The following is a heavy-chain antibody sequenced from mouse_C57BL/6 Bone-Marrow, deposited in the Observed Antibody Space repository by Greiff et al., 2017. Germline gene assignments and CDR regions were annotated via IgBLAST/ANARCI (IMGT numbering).Heavy chain of an antibody. Sequence: QVQLQQSDAELVKPGASVKISCKVSGYTFTDHTIHWMKQRPEQGLEWIGYIYPRAGSTKYNEKFKGKATLTADNSSSTAYMQLNSLTSEDSAVYCCARGDYYDYDVRFAYWGQGTLVTVSA. CDR3: ARGDYYDYDVRFAY. V-gene: IGHV1-78*01. D-gene: IGHD2-4*01. CDR1: GYTFTDHT. CDR2: IYPRAGST. J-gene: IGHJ3*01.